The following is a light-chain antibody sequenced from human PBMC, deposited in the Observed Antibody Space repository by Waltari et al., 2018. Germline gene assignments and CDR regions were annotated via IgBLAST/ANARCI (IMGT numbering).Light chain of an antibody. Sequence: DIQMTQSPSSLSASVGDRVTITCQASQDIRNYLNWYQHKPGKAPKLLIYDASTLQAGVPSRFSGSGSGTYFTFTISSLQPEDVATYYCQQHYNLPLTFGGGTKVGI. J-gene: IGKJ4*01. CDR1: QDIRNY. CDR2: DAS. CDR3: QQHYNLPLT. V-gene: IGKV1-33*01.